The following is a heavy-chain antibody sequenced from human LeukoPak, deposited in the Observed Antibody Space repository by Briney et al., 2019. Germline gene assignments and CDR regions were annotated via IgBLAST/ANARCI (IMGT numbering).Heavy chain of an antibody. CDR1: GYTFINYQ. CDR2: INSNSGAT. V-gene: IGHV1-2*06. J-gene: IGHJ4*02. CDR3: TRTWWTEACSSPSCFTPDFDY. D-gene: IGHD2-2*02. Sequence: ASVKVSCRTSGYTFINYQIHWVRQAPDQGLEWMGRINSNSGATVFAQKFQGRVTMTRDTSINTVYMELSSLEFDDTAVYYCTRTWWTEACSSPSCFTPDFDYWGQGTPVTASS.